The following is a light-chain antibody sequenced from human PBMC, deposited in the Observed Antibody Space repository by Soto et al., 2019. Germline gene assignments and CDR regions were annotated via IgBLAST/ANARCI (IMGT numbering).Light chain of an antibody. CDR3: QVWDIMTDNDV. CDR1: NSGNKR. Sequence: SYELTQSPSVSVAPEKTATITCGGNNSGNKRVHWYRQKPGQAPVLLISYDSDRPSGIPERFSGSNSGNTATLTISRVEAGDEADYYCQVWDIMTDNDVFGSGTKLTVL. V-gene: IGLV3-21*04. CDR2: YDS. J-gene: IGLJ1*01.